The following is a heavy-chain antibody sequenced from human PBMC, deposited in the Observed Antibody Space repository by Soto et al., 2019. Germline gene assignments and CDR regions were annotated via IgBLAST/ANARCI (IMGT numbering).Heavy chain of an antibody. CDR2: TYYRSKWYN. D-gene: IGHD6-19*01. Sequence: QVQLQQSGPGLVKHSQTLSLICAISGDSVSSKTATWNWIRQSPSRGLEWLGRTYYRSKWYNDSAVSVKSRVVITPDTSQNQLSRQLNSVTPDDAAVYFCARDGSGFHWYFDLWGRGTMVTVSS. CDR3: ARDGSGFHWYFDL. V-gene: IGHV6-1*01. CDR1: GDSVSSKTAT. J-gene: IGHJ2*01.